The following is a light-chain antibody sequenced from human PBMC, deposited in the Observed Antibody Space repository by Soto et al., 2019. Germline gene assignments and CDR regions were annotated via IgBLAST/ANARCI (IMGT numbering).Light chain of an antibody. V-gene: IGKV1-39*01. J-gene: IGKJ1*01. Sequence: DIQMTQSPSSLSASVGDRVTIICRASQSINTFLNWYQQKPGKAPKVLIYAASSLQSGVPSRFSGSGSGTDFTLTISSLQPEDFATYYCRQSYSIPWTFGQGTKVEIK. CDR2: AAS. CDR1: QSINTF. CDR3: RQSYSIPWT.